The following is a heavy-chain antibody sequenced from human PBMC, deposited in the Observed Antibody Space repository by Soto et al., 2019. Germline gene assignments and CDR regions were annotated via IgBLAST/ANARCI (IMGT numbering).Heavy chain of an antibody. CDR3: AREGVPTQLRGRAY. CDR1: GFTFSSYG. Sequence: GGSLRLSCAASGFTFSSYGMHWVRQAPGKGLEWVAVIWYDGSNKYYADSVKGRFTISRDNSKNTLYLQMNSLRAEDTAMYYCAREGVPTQLRGRAYGGRGPLVPVSS. J-gene: IGHJ4*02. CDR2: IWYDGSNK. D-gene: IGHD3-16*01. V-gene: IGHV3-33*01.